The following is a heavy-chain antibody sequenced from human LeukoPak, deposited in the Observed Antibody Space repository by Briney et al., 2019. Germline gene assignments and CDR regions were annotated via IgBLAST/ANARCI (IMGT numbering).Heavy chain of an antibody. V-gene: IGHV1-69*13. J-gene: IGHJ4*02. Sequence: SVKVSCKASGGTFSSYAISWVRQAPGQGLEWMGGIIPIFGTANYAQKFQGRVTITADESTSTAYMELSSLRSEDTAVYYCARGPRGYSYGWYFDYWGQGTLVTVSS. CDR3: ARGPRGYSYGWYFDY. CDR2: IIPIFGTA. D-gene: IGHD5-18*01. CDR1: GGTFSSYA.